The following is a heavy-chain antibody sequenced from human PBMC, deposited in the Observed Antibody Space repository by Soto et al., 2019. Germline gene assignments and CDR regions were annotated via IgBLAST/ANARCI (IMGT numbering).Heavy chain of an antibody. CDR1: GYTFTSYG. J-gene: IGHJ4*02. CDR2: ISAYNGNT. V-gene: IGHV1-18*01. D-gene: IGHD3-9*01. Sequence: ASVKVSCKASGYTFTSYGISWVRQAPGQGLEWMGWISAYNGNTNYAQKLQGRVTMTTDTSKNQVVLTMTNMDPMDTGTYYCAHKGPEDWPLDYWGQGTLVTVSS. CDR3: AHKGPEDWPLDY.